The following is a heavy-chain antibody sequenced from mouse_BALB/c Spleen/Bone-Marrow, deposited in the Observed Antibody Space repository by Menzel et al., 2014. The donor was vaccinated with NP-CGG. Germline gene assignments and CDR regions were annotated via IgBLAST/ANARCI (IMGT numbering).Heavy chain of an antibody. CDR3: ARLLPRNARDY. V-gene: IGHV5-12-1*01. CDR1: GFAFSSYD. D-gene: IGHD2-10*01. CDR2: ISSGGGST. J-gene: IGHJ4*01. Sequence: EVKLVESGGGLVTPGGSLKLSCAASGFAFSSYDMSWVRQTPEKRLEWVAYISSGGGSTSYPDTVKGRFTISRDNAKNTLYLQMSSLKSEDTAMYYCARLLPRNARDYWGQGTPVTGAS.